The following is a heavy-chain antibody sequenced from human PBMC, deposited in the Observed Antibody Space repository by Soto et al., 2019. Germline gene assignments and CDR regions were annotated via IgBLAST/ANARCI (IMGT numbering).Heavy chain of an antibody. CDR1: GYTFTSYD. V-gene: IGHV1-8*01. CDR3: ATYDFWSGYYSSDAFDI. Sequence: QVQLVQSGAEVKKPGASVKVSCKASGYTFTSYDINWVRQATGQGLEWMGWMNPNSGNTGYAQIFQGRVTMTRNTSISTAYMELSSLRSEDTAVYYCATYDFWSGYYSSDAFDIWGQGTMVTVSS. D-gene: IGHD3-3*01. J-gene: IGHJ3*02. CDR2: MNPNSGNT.